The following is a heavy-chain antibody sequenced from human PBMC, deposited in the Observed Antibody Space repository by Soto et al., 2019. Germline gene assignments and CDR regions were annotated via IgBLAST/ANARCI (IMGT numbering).Heavy chain of an antibody. J-gene: IGHJ4*02. CDR1: GGSINNHY. CDR2: IYYTGST. V-gene: IGHV4-59*11. D-gene: IGHD7-27*01. Sequence: QVQLQESGPGLVKPSETLSLTCTVSGGSINNHYWSWIRQPPGKGLEWIGYIYYTGSTNYNPSLKSRVTISVDTSKNQFSLNLTSLTAADTAIYYCARSNWYSEYWGQGTQVTDSS. CDR3: ARSNWYSEY.